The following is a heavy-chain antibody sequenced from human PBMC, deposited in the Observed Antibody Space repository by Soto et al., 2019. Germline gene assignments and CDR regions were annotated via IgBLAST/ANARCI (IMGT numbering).Heavy chain of an antibody. J-gene: IGHJ4*02. D-gene: IGHD3-3*01. V-gene: IGHV4-61*01. CDR3: ARINDFWSGYYYFDY. CDR2: IYYSGST. Sequence: SETLSLTCTVSGGSVSSGSYYWSWIRQPPGKGLEWIGYIYYSGSTNYNPSLKSRVTISVDTSKNQFSLKLSSVTAADTAVYYCARINDFWSGYYYFDYWGQGTLVTVSS. CDR1: GGSVSSGSYY.